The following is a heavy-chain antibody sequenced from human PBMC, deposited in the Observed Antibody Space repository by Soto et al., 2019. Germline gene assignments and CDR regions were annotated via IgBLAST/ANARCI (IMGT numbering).Heavy chain of an antibody. D-gene: IGHD3-16*01. J-gene: IGHJ4*02. CDR2: IYHSGST. V-gene: IGHV4-4*02. CDR1: GGSISSSNW. Sequence: QVQLQESGPGLVKPSGTLSLTCAVSGGSISSSNWWSWVRQPPGKGLEWIGEIYHSGSTNYNPYLESRVTIHVGKPKNQFSLKVRSVTAADTAVYYCGSGRGGGLDYWGQGTLVTVSS. CDR3: GSGRGGGLDY.